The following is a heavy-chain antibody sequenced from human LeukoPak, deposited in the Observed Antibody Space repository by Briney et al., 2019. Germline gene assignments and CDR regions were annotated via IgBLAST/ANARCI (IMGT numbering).Heavy chain of an antibody. CDR3: AKGGYYGSGSYYLFDN. CDR2: ISYDGSNR. V-gene: IGHV3-30*18. Sequence: GGPLSLSCAASGFTFSSYGMHWVRQAPGKGLEWVAVISYDGSNRYYVDSVKGRFTISRDNSKNTLYMQMNSLRAEDTAVYYCAKGGYYGSGSYYLFDNWGQGTLVTVSS. J-gene: IGHJ4*02. CDR1: GFTFSSYG. D-gene: IGHD3-10*01.